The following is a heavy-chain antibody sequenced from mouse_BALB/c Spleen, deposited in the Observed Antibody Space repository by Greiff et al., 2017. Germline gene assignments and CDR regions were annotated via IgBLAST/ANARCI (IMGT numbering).Heavy chain of an antibody. CDR1: GYAFSSYW. Sequence: VQLQQSGAELVRPGSSVKISCKASGYAFSSYWMNWVKQRPGQGLEWIGQIYPGDGDTNYNGKFKGKATLTADKSSSTAYMQLSSLTSEDSAVYVCARKGLTTVADFDYWGQGTTLTVSS. V-gene: IGHV1-80*01. D-gene: IGHD1-1*01. J-gene: IGHJ2*01. CDR3: ARKGLTTVADFDY. CDR2: IYPGDGDT.